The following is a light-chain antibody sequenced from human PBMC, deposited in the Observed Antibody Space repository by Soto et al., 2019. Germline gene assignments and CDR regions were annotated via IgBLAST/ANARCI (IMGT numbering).Light chain of an antibody. Sequence: QSVLTQPAFVSGSPGHSSTISCTGTSSDVGGYNYVSWYQQHPAKVPKLMIYDVSNRPSGVSDRFSGSKSGNTASLTISGLQAEDEADYYCYSYTSSSTYVFGTGTKVTVL. J-gene: IGLJ1*01. CDR3: YSYTSSSTYV. V-gene: IGLV2-14*01. CDR2: DVS. CDR1: SSDVGGYNY.